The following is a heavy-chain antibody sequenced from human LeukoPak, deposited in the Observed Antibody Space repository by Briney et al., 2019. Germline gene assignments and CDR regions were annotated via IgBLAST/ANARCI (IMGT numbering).Heavy chain of an antibody. Sequence: GGSLRLSCAASGFTFSSYDIHWVRQAPGKGLEWVAFIRYDGSNKYYAGSARGRFTISRDNSKNTLYLQMNSLRAEDTAVYYCAKDSSGWYGYYYYYMDVWGKGATVTVSS. CDR3: AKDSSGWYGYYYYYMDV. V-gene: IGHV3-30*02. J-gene: IGHJ6*03. CDR1: GFTFSSYD. CDR2: IRYDGSNK. D-gene: IGHD6-19*01.